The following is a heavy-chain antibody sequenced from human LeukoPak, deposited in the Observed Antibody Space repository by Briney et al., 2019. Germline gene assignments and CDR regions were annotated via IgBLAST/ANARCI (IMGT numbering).Heavy chain of an antibody. CDR3: ARGRTCSITSCYREHTVT. CDR1: GFTFSSYW. V-gene: IGHV3-7*01. Sequence: GGSLRLSCAASGFTFSSYWINWVRQAPGKGLEWVASIKEDGSEKYYVDSVKGRFTISRDNAKNSLFLQMNSLRGEDTARYYCARGRTCSITSCYREHTVTWGQGTLVTVCS. J-gene: IGHJ5*02. D-gene: IGHD2-2*01. CDR2: IKEDGSEK.